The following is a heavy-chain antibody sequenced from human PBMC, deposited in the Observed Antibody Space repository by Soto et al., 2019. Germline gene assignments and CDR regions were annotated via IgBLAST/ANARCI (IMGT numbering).Heavy chain of an antibody. CDR3: ANFISLLYFDL. CDR2: ITGGGGST. D-gene: IGHD3-16*02. V-gene: IGHV3-23*01. Sequence: EVQLLESGGGLVQPGGSLRLSCAASGFTFSSYAMSWIRQAPGKGLEWVSAITGGGGSTYYADSVRGRVTISRDNSKNALYLQMNSLRAEDTAVYYCANFISLLYFDLWGRGTLVTVSS. J-gene: IGHJ2*01. CDR1: GFTFSSYA.